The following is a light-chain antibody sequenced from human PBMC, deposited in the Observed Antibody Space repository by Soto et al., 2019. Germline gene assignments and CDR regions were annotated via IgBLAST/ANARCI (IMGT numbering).Light chain of an antibody. CDR3: QQYDTSIWAYT. CDR2: GAS. CDR1: QSVSSSY. Sequence: EVVLTQSPVTLSLSPGERATLSCRASQSVSSSYLAWYQQKPGQAPRLLIYGASSRATGIPDRFSGSGSGTDFTLTISRLEPEDFAVYYCQQYDTSIWAYTFGQGTKXEIK. J-gene: IGKJ2*01. V-gene: IGKV3-20*01.